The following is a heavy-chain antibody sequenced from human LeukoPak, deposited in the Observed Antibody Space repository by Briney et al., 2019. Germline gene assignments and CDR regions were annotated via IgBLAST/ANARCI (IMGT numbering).Heavy chain of an antibody. J-gene: IGHJ5*02. CDR1: GFTFSSYW. CDR2: ISGSGGST. CDR3: AKLGHYDILAGYYIWFDP. D-gene: IGHD3-9*01. Sequence: GGSLRLSCAASGFTFSSYWMNWARQAPGKGLEWVSAISGSGGSTYYADSVKGRFTISRDNSKNTLYLQMNSLRAEDTAVYYCAKLGHYDILAGYYIWFDPWGQGTLVTVSS. V-gene: IGHV3-23*01.